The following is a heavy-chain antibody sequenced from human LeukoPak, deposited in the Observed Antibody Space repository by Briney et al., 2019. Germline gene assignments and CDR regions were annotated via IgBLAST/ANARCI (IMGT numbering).Heavy chain of an antibody. CDR1: GFTFSSYW. J-gene: IGHJ4*02. V-gene: IGHV3-74*01. CDR2: IDSDGSTI. D-gene: IGHD2-2*01. Sequence: PPGGSLRLSCAASGFTFSSYWMHWVRQAPGKGLVWVSRIDSDGSTINYADSVKGRFTISRDNAKNTLYLQMDSLRAEDTAVYYCTRETVVVATASLGYWGLGTLVTVSS. CDR3: TRETVVVATASLGY.